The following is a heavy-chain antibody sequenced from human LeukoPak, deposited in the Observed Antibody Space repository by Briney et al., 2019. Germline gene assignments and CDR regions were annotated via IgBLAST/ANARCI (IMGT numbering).Heavy chain of an antibody. V-gene: IGHV4-59*01. Sequence: PSETLSLTCTVSGGSISSYYWSWIRQPPGKGLEWIGYIYYSGSTNYNPSLKSRVIISVETSKNQFSLKLSSVTAADTAVYYCARGTYSSSWSKDGMDVWGQGTTVTVSS. CDR2: IYYSGST. J-gene: IGHJ6*02. CDR3: ARGTYSSSWSKDGMDV. CDR1: GGSISSYY. D-gene: IGHD6-13*01.